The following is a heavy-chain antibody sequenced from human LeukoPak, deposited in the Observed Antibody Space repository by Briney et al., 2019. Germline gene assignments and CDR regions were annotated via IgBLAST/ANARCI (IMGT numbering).Heavy chain of an antibody. CDR2: IYSGGST. V-gene: IGHV3-53*01. J-gene: IGHJ3*02. D-gene: IGHD2-2*02. CDR1: GFTVSSNY. Sequence: PGGSLRLSCAASGFTVSSNYMSWVRQAPGKGLGWVSVIYSGGSTYYADSVKGRFTISRDNSKNTLYLQMNSLRAEDTAVYYCARLRRYCSSTSCYTNAFDIWGQGTMVTVSS. CDR3: ARLRRYCSSTSCYTNAFDI.